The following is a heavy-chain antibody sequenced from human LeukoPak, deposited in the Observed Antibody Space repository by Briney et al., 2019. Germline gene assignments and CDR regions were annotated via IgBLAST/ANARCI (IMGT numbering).Heavy chain of an antibody. D-gene: IGHD3-10*01. J-gene: IGHJ4*02. CDR3: ARDGYGSGSPAY. CDR2: IKQDGSEK. CDR1: GFTFSSNW. Sequence: GGSLRLSCVASGFTFSSNWMSWVRQAPGKGLEWVANIKQDGSEKYYVDSVKGRFTISRGNAKNSLYLQMNSLRAEDTAVYYCARDGYGSGSPAYWGQGTLVTVSS. V-gene: IGHV3-7*01.